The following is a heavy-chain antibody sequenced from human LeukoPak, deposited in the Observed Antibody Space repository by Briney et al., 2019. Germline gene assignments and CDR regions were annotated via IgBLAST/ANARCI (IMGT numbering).Heavy chain of an antibody. J-gene: IGHJ4*02. Sequence: GGSLRLSCAASGFTFTSYAMSWVRQAPGKGLEWVSSVSGSGDGTYYADSVKGRFTISRDNSKKTLDLHMDSLRAEDTAVYYCAKERLGGNYGDYAVDYWGQGTMVTVSS. CDR2: VSGSGDGT. CDR1: GFTFTSYA. V-gene: IGHV3-23*01. D-gene: IGHD4-17*01. CDR3: AKERLGGNYGDYAVDY.